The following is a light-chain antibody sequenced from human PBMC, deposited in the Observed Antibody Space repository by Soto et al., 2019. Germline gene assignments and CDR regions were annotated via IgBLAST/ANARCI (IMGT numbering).Light chain of an antibody. Sequence: EMVLTHGRGTRSFCAGERATVASVASQSLSSSQLAWYHQKPGKAPRLLIHDASSRATGISDRFTGSGSGTDFPITITTLEPEDFPVYYCQQYGSSPRTFGLGTKVDIK. CDR1: QSLSSSQ. CDR3: QQYGSSPRT. V-gene: IGKV3-20*01. J-gene: IGKJ1*01. CDR2: DAS.